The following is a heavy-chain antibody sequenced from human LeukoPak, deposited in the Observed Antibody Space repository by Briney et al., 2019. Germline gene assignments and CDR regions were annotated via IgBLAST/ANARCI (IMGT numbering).Heavy chain of an antibody. CDR3: AREACSGGSCYSGY. V-gene: IGHV3-21*01. D-gene: IGHD2-15*01. CDR2: ISSSSSYI. Sequence: GGSLRLSRAPPRFTFSSYSMNSVRQAPRKGLEWVSSISSSSSYIYYADSVKGRFTISRDNAKNSLYLQMNSLRAEDTAVYYCAREACSGGSCYSGYWGQGTLVTVSS. J-gene: IGHJ4*02. CDR1: RFTFSSYS.